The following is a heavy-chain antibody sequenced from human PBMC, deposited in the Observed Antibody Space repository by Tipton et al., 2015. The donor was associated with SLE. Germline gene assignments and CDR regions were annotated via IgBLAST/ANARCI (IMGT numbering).Heavy chain of an antibody. Sequence: QLVQSGAEVKKPGESLRISCKSSGYNFTSYWITWVRQMPGKGLEWMGRIDPGDSYTNYSPSFQGHVTISADKSISTAYLQWSSLKASDTAMYSCARHGHTRTWYKYNLDVWGQGTTVTVSS. J-gene: IGHJ6*02. V-gene: IGHV5-10-1*01. CDR1: GYNFTSYW. D-gene: IGHD6-13*01. CDR3: ARHGHTRTWYKYNLDV. CDR2: IDPGDSYT.